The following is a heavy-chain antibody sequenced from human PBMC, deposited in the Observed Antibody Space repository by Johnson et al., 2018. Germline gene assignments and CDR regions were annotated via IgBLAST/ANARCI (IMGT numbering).Heavy chain of an antibody. Sequence: EVQLVETGGDLVQPGGSLRLSCAVSGFPFTTYWMSWVRQAPGKGLEWVANIKQDGRETYYVDSVKGRFTISRDNAKNSLYLQRNSLRAEDTAVYYCARHALPPNFPFFYYHMDGWGKGTTVTVSS. J-gene: IGHJ6*03. CDR3: ARHALPPNFPFFYYHMDG. CDR1: GFPFTTYW. D-gene: IGHD2-8*01. CDR2: IKQDGRET. V-gene: IGHV3-7*01.